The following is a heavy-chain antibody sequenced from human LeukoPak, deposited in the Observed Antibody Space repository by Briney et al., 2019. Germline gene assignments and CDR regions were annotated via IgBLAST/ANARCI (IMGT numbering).Heavy chain of an antibody. D-gene: IGHD3-22*01. CDR2: IYTSGST. CDR1: GGSISSGSYY. Sequence: SETLSLTCTVSGGSISSGSYYWSWIRQPAGKGLEWIGRIYTSGSTNYNPSLKSRVTISVDTSKNQFSLKLSSVTAADTAVYYCASSVVHDSSGYYYYYMDVWGKGTTVTVSS. J-gene: IGHJ6*03. V-gene: IGHV4-61*02. CDR3: ASSVVHDSSGYYYYYMDV.